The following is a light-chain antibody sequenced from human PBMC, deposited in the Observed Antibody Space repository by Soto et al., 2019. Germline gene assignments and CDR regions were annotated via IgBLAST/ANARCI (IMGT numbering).Light chain of an antibody. CDR3: QQYNSYLYT. CDR1: QTISSW. Sequence: DIQMTQSPSTLSGSVGDRVTITCRASQTISSWLAWYQQKPGKAPKLLIYKASTLKSGVPSRFSGSGSGTEFTLTISSLQPDDSATYYCQQYNSYLYTFGQGTKVDIK. CDR2: KAS. V-gene: IGKV1-5*03. J-gene: IGKJ2*01.